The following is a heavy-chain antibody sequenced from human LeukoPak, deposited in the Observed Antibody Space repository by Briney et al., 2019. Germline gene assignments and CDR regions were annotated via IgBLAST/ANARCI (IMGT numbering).Heavy chain of an antibody. CDR1: GFTFSSYS. CDR2: ISGSGGST. CDR3: AKAVSTYYYDSSGYYYFDY. J-gene: IGHJ4*02. D-gene: IGHD3-22*01. V-gene: IGHV3-23*01. Sequence: PGGSLRLSCAASGFTFSSYSMNWVRQAPGRGLEWVSAISGSGGSTYYADSVKGRFTISRDNSKNTLYLQMNSLRAEDTAVYYCAKAVSTYYYDSSGYYYFDYWGQGTLVTVSS.